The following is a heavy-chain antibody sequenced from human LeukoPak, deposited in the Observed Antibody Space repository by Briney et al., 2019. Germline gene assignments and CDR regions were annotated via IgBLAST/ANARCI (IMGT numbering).Heavy chain of an antibody. CDR2: IIPIFGTA. D-gene: IGHD3-22*01. Sequence: ASVKVSCKASGGTFSSYAISWVRQAPGQGLEWMGGIIPIFGTANYAQKFQGRVTITADKSTSTAYMELSSLRSEDTAVYYCARSDDSSGHYFDYWGQGTLVTVSS. CDR1: GGTFSSYA. CDR3: ARSDDSSGHYFDY. V-gene: IGHV1-69*06. J-gene: IGHJ4*02.